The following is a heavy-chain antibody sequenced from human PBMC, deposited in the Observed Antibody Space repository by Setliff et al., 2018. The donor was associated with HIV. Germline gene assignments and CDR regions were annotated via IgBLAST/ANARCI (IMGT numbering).Heavy chain of an antibody. CDR3: ARGVHCTSTTCYPSFYFDY. Sequence: PSETLSLTCAVSGYSISSGHYWGWIRQSPGKGLEWIASIHHSGNTYHNPSLKSRVTMSVDTSKNQVSLKLTSVIAEDTAVFYCARGVHCTSTTCYPSFYFDYWGQGIMVTVSS. J-gene: IGHJ4*02. CDR2: IHHSGNT. V-gene: IGHV4-38-2*01. CDR1: GYSISSGHY. D-gene: IGHD2-2*01.